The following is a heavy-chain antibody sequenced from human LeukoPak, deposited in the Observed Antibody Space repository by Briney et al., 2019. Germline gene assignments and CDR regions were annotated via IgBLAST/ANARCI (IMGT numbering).Heavy chain of an antibody. D-gene: IGHD3-22*01. CDR3: ARDSGDYYDSSGRFDY. CDR2: IYYSGST. Sequence: SETLSLTCTVSGGSISSSSYYWGWIRQPPGKGLEWIGSIYYSGSTYYNPSLKSRVTISVDTSKNQFSLKLSSVTAADTAVYYCARDSGDYYDSSGRFDYWGQGTLVTVSS. J-gene: IGHJ4*02. V-gene: IGHV4-39*07. CDR1: GGSISSSSYY.